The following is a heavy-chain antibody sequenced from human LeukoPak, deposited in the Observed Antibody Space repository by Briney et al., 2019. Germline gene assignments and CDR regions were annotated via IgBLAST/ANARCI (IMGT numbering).Heavy chain of an antibody. CDR2: LYYTGST. CDR3: ARRGGDGYNYDY. Sequence: SETLSLTCTVPGGSVSSRSYYWGWIRQPPGKGLEWIGSLYYTGSTYYNPSLKSRFTISVDTSKNQFSLRLSSVTATDTAVYYCARRGGDGYNYDYWGQGTLVTVSA. J-gene: IGHJ4*02. CDR1: GGSVSSRSYY. V-gene: IGHV4-39*01. D-gene: IGHD5-24*01.